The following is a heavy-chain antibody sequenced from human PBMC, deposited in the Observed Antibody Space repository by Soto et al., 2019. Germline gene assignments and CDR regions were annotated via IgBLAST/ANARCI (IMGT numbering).Heavy chain of an antibody. CDR1: GFTVSSND. J-gene: IGHJ3*02. CDR3: ARDDYGDYGDAFDI. D-gene: IGHD4-17*01. Sequence: GGSLRLSCAASGFTVSSNDMSWVRQAPGKGLEWVSVIYSGGSTYYADSVKGSFTISRHNSKNTLYLQMNSLRAEDTAVYYGARDDYGDYGDAFDIWGQGTMVTVSS. CDR2: IYSGGST. V-gene: IGHV3-66*01.